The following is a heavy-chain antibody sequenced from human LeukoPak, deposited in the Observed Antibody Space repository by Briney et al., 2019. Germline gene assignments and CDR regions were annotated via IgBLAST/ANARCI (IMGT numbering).Heavy chain of an antibody. D-gene: IGHD5-18*01. CDR1: GGSFSGYY. Sequence: SETLSLTCAVYGGSFSGYYWSWIRQPPGKGLGWIGEINHSGSTNYNPSLKSRVTISVDTSKNQFSLKLSSVTAADTAVYYCARAAGRAAGTAMAARRGNYGMDVWGQGTTVTVSS. J-gene: IGHJ6*02. CDR2: INHSGST. CDR3: ARAAGRAAGTAMAARRGNYGMDV. V-gene: IGHV4-34*01.